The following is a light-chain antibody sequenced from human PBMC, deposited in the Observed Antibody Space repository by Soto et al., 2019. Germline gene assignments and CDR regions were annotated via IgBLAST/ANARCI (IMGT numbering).Light chain of an antibody. J-gene: IGLJ1*01. CDR2: EVS. Sequence: QSALTQPPSVSGSPGQSVTISCTGTSSDVGSYNRVSWYQQPPGTAPKLIIYEVSNRPSGVPDRFSGSKSGNTASLTISGLQTEDEADYYCSSYTISSTHVFGTGTKLTVL. CDR3: SSYTISSTHV. CDR1: SSDVGSYNR. V-gene: IGLV2-18*02.